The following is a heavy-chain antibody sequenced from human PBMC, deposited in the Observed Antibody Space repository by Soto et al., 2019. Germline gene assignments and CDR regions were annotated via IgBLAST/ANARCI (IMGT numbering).Heavy chain of an antibody. Sequence: SETLSLTCSVSGGSISSRTFWWAWIRQPPGKGLEWIGDMYYSGSSYSSPSLKSRVTLSVDTSKNQLSLKLNSVTAADTAVYYCARHPRDDYNYGGSGIFDYWGQGTLVTVSS. CDR2: MYYSGSS. CDR3: ARHPRDDYNYGGSGIFDY. J-gene: IGHJ4*02. D-gene: IGHD4-4*01. V-gene: IGHV4-39*01. CDR1: GGSISSRTFW.